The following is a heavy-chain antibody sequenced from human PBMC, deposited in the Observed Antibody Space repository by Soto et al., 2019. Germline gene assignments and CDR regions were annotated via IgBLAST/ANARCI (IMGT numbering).Heavy chain of an antibody. D-gene: IGHD2-2*02. CDR3: ANVPIWCSSTSCYTEGFDY. CDR2: ISAGGST. Sequence: EVQLLDSGGGLVQPGGSLRLSCTASGFTFSDYAMSWVRQPPGKGLEWVSVISAGGSTYYADSVKGRFTVSRANSMNTLYLQMNSLRAEDTAVYYCANVPIWCSSTSCYTEGFDYWGQGTLVTVSS. J-gene: IGHJ4*02. V-gene: IGHV3-23*01. CDR1: GFTFSDYA.